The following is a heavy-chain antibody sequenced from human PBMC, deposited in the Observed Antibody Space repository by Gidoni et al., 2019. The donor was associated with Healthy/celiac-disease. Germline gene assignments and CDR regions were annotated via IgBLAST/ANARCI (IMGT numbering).Heavy chain of an antibody. CDR3: ARDSYYDSSGAANGD. CDR2: ISYDGSNK. D-gene: IGHD3-22*01. Sequence: SSYAMHWVRQAPGKGLEWVAVISYDGSNKYYADSVKGRFTISRDNSKNTLYLQMNSLRAEETAVYYCARDSYYDSSGAANGDWGQGTLVTVSS. V-gene: IGHV3-30-3*01. J-gene: IGHJ4*02. CDR1: SSYA.